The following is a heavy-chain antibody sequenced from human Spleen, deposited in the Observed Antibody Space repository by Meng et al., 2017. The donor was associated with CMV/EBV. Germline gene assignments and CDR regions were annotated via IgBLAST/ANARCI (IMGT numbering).Heavy chain of an antibody. CDR3: ARGGTYFDY. Sequence: GESLKISCAASGFTFSSYAMTWVRQAPGKRLEWVSVLFSGGSKYYADSVRGRFAISRDNSNNTLYLQMNSLRAEDTAVYYCARGGTYFDYWGQGTLVTVSS. J-gene: IGHJ4*02. CDR1: GFTFSSYA. CDR2: LFSGGSK. V-gene: IGHV3-53*01.